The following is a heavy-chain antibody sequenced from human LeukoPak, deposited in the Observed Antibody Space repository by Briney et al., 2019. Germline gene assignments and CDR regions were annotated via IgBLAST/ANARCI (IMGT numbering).Heavy chain of an antibody. Sequence: SETLSLTCTVSGGSISSSSYYWGWIRQPPGKGLEWIGSIYHSGSTYYNPSLKSRVTIAVETSKNQFSLKLSSVTAADKAVYYCARVRSGGLDYWGQGTLVTVSS. D-gene: IGHD3-3*01. V-gene: IGHV4-39*07. CDR3: ARVRSGGLDY. CDR2: IYHSGST. CDR1: GGSISSSSYY. J-gene: IGHJ4*02.